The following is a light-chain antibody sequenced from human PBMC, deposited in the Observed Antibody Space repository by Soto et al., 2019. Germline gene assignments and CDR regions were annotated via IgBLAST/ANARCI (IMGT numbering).Light chain of an antibody. J-gene: IGKJ1*01. CDR3: QQYGSSPRT. V-gene: IGKV3-20*01. CDR1: QSVTSNK. CDR2: AAS. Sequence: ENVLTQSPVTLSLSPGERATLSCRASQSVTSNKVAWFQQKPGQAPRLLIRAASSRATGIPDRFSGSGSATDFTLTISRLEPEDFAVYYCQQYGSSPRTFGQGTKVEIK.